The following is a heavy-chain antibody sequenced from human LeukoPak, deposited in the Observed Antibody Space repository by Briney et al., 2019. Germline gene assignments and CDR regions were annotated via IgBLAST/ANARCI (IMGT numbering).Heavy chain of an antibody. CDR2: ISDPHSGSQT. Sequence: GGSLRLSCAASGFTFSSYTMNWVRQALGQGLEWVSTISDPHSGSQTHYADSVKGRFSISRDNSKNTLYLQMNSLRVEDTAVYYCARVLRYQLPPDFWGQGTLVTVSS. CDR3: ARVLRYQLPPDF. V-gene: IGHV3-23*01. J-gene: IGHJ1*01. D-gene: IGHD2-2*01. CDR1: GFTFSSYT.